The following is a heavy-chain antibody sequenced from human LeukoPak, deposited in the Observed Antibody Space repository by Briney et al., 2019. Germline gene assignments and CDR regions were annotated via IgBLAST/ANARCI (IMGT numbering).Heavy chain of an antibody. Sequence: GESLKISCKGSGYSFTSYWIGWVRQMPGKGLEWMGIIYPGDSDTRYSPSFQGQVTISADKSISTAYLQWSSLKASDTAMYYCARGGGADYYDSSGLYYFDYWGQGTLVTVSS. V-gene: IGHV5-51*01. CDR3: ARGGGADYYDSSGLYYFDY. CDR2: IYPGDSDT. J-gene: IGHJ4*02. D-gene: IGHD3-22*01. CDR1: GYSFTSYW.